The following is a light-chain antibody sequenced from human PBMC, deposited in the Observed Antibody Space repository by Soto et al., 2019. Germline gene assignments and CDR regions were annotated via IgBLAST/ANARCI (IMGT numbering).Light chain of an antibody. CDR1: QSVNLNY. CDR2: GAS. V-gene: IGKV3-20*01. Sequence: EIVLTQSPGTLSLSPGERATLSCRASQSVNLNYLAWYQQKPGQAPRLLIYGASSRATGIPDRFSGSGSGTEFTLTVSRLEPEDFAVYYCQQYGRSPFTFGPGTKVEI. J-gene: IGKJ3*01. CDR3: QQYGRSPFT.